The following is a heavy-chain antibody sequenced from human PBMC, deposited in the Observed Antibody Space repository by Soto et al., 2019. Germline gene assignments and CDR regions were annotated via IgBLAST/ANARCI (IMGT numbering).Heavy chain of an antibody. CDR3: ARDFYGNYYDSSGYPNWFDP. CDR2: IIPIFGTA. D-gene: IGHD3-22*01. CDR1: GGTFSSYA. V-gene: IGHV1-69*13. Sequence: SVKVSCKASGGTFSSYAISWVRQAPGQGLEWMGGIIPIFGTANYAQKFQGRVTITADESTSTAYMELSSLRSEDTAVYYCARDFYGNYYDSSGYPNWFDPWGQGTLVTVSS. J-gene: IGHJ5*02.